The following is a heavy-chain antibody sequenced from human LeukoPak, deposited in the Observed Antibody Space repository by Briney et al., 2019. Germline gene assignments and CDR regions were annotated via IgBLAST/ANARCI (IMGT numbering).Heavy chain of an antibody. Sequence: PGGSLRLSCAASGFTFSSYAMHWVRQAPGKGLEWVAVISYDGSNKYYADSVKGRFTISRDNSKNTLYLQMNSLRAEDTAVYYCARDRPHVGLGPYYYYYYMDVWGKGTTVTVSS. CDR3: ARDRPHVGLGPYYYYYYMDV. CDR2: ISYDGSNK. V-gene: IGHV3-30-3*01. J-gene: IGHJ6*03. D-gene: IGHD2-21*01. CDR1: GFTFSSYA.